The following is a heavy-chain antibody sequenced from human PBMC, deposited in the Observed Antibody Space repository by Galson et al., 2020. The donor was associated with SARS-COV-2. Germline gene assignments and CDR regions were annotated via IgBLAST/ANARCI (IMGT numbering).Heavy chain of an antibody. V-gene: IGHV4-30-4*01. J-gene: IGHJ4*02. Sequence: SETLSPTCTVSGGSISSGDYYWSWIRQPTGKGLEWIGYIYYSGSTYYNPSLKSRVTISVDTSKNQFSLKLSSVTAADTAVYYCARVGEQQLVDYWGQGTLVTVSS. D-gene: IGHD6-13*01. CDR3: ARVGEQQLVDY. CDR1: GGSISSGDYY. CDR2: IYYSGST.